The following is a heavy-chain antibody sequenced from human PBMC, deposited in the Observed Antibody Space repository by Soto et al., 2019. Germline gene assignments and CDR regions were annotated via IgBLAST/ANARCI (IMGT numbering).Heavy chain of an antibody. D-gene: IGHD4-17*01. CDR1: GYTFTSYD. V-gene: IGHV1-8*01. J-gene: IGHJ6*03. CDR2: MNPNSGNT. CDR3: ARVDYGDYGHYYYMDV. Sequence: ASVKVSCKASGYTFTSYDINWVRQATGQGLEWMGWMNPNSGNTGYAQKFQGRVTMTRNTSISTAYMELSSLRSEDTAVYYCARVDYGDYGHYYYMDVWGKGTTVTVSS.